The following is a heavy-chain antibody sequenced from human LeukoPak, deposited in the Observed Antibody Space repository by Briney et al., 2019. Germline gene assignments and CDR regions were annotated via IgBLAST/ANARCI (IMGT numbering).Heavy chain of an antibody. CDR1: GFSFSTYG. CDR3: ARVVSYYGSSYRLLDL. V-gene: IGHV3-33*01. CDR2: IWFDGSNK. Sequence: PGRSLRLSCEASGFSFSTYGMHWVRQAPGKGLEWVAFIWFDGSNKHYADSVKGRFTISRDNSKNTMYLQMDSLRAEDTAVYYCARVVSYYGSSYRLLDLWGRGTLVTVSS. D-gene: IGHD3-10*01. J-gene: IGHJ2*01.